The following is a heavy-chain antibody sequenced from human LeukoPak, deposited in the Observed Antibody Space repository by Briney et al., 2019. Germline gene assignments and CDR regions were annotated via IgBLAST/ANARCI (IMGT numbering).Heavy chain of an antibody. CDR3: ARQMVDYGGNLYYYYYGMDV. CDR1: GGSITSSY. V-gene: IGHV4-59*08. J-gene: IGHJ6*02. Sequence: SETLSLTCTVSGGSITSSYWSWIRQPPGKGLEWIGYIYYSGSTNYNPSLKSRVTISVDTSKNQFSLKLSSVTAADTAVYYCARQMVDYGGNLYYYYYGMDVWGQGTTVTVSS. CDR2: IYYSGST. D-gene: IGHD4-17*01.